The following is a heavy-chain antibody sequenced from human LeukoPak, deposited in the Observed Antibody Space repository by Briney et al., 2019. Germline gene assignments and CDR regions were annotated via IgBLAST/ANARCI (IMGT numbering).Heavy chain of an antibody. J-gene: IGHJ6*02. CDR3: AKDIKGYSYGYRYYYYGMDV. CDR2: ISHDGII. D-gene: IGHD5-18*01. CDR1: GFTFSSYV. Sequence: PGGSLRLSCETAGFTFSSYVMHWVRRTPGKGLVWVSRISHDGIISYADSVKGRFTISRDNAKNTLILQMNSLRAEDTAVYYCAKDIKGYSYGYRYYYYGMDVWGQGTTVTVSS. V-gene: IGHV3-74*01.